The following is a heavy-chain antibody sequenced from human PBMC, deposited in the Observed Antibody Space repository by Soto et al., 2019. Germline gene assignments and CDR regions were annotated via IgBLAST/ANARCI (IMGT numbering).Heavy chain of an antibody. D-gene: IGHD3-16*01. Sequence: EVRLVESGGNLVNPGGSLRLSCATSGLTFSGAWLSWVRQAPGKGLEWVGRIKGKVDGEATDYAAPVKGRFVISRDYSKDTLYLQINSLKTEDTAVYFCTTDVTGAYGGDYWGQGTLVTVSS. V-gene: IGHV3-15*01. CDR3: TTDVTGAYGGDY. CDR2: IKGKVDGEAT. CDR1: GLTFSGAW. J-gene: IGHJ4*02.